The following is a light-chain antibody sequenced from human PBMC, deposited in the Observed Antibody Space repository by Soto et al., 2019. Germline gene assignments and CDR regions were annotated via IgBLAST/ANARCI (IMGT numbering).Light chain of an antibody. Sequence: EIVLTQSPGTLSLSPGERATLSCRASQSVTSNYLAWHQQKPGQAPRLLIYEAYSRATGISDRFSGGGSGTDVTLTISRLEPEDFAVYYCQQYGSPPLTFGGGTQVEIK. V-gene: IGKV3-20*01. J-gene: IGKJ4*01. CDR3: QQYGSPPLT. CDR1: QSVTSNY. CDR2: EAY.